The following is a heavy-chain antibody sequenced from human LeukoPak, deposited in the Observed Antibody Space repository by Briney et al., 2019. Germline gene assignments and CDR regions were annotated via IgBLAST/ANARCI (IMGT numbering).Heavy chain of an antibody. D-gene: IGHD3-3*01. V-gene: IGHV4-59*01. Sequence: SETLSLTCTVSGGSISSYYWSWIRQPPGKGLEWIGYIYYSGSTNYNPSLKSRVTISVDTSKNQFSLKLSSVTAADTAVYYCARDFSPFRYYFDYWGQGTLVTVSS. CDR3: ARDFSPFRYYFDY. J-gene: IGHJ4*02. CDR2: IYYSGST. CDR1: GGSISSYY.